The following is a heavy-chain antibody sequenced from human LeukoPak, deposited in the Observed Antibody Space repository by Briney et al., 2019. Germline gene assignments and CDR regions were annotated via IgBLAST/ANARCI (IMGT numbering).Heavy chain of an antibody. J-gene: IGHJ6*02. CDR1: GFTFDDYG. Sequence: GGSLRLSFAASGFTFDDYGMSWVRQAPGKGLEWVSGIYWNGGRTGYADSVKGRFTISRDNAKNSLYLQMSSLRAEDTAVYYCARGHYGMDVWGHGTTVTVSS. CDR2: IYWNGGRT. V-gene: IGHV3-20*03. CDR3: ARGHYGMDV.